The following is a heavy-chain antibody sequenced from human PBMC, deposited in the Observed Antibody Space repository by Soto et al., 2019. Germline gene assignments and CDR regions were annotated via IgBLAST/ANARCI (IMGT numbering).Heavy chain of an antibody. V-gene: IGHV4-59*01. J-gene: IGHJ4*02. D-gene: IGHD5-12*01. CDR2: VYYTGST. CDR3: ARSVPPRWLQFGY. Sequence: KASETLSLTCTVSNGSIIGYYCIFIRHPPWKGLEWIGHVYYTGSTNYNPSLKSRVTISVDTSKNHISLMLTSVTAADTAMYYCARSVPPRWLQFGYWGQGALVTVSS. CDR1: NGSIIGYY.